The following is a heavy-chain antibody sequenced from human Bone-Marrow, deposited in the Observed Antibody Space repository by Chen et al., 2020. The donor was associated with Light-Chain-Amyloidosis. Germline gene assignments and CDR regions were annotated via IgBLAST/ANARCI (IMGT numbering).Heavy chain of an antibody. D-gene: IGHD3-10*01. CDR3: TRKGGYFDF. J-gene: IGHJ4*02. V-gene: IGHV3-23*04. Sequence: EVQLVESGGGLVQPGGSLRLSCATSGCNFSSFGMGWVRQAPGKGLEWVSTVSGSTVSTYYAGAVKGRFIISRDNSKSTLYLQMNSLRAGDTAVYFCTRKGGYFDFWGQGSLVTVSS. CDR2: VSGSTVST. CDR1: GCNFSSFG.